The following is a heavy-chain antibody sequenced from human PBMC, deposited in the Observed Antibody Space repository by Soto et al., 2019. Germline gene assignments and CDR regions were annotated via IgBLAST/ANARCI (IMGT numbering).Heavy chain of an antibody. CDR1: GGSISSGGLY. V-gene: IGHV4-31*03. CDR3: ARTGTTSAGHFDY. J-gene: IGHJ4*02. CDR2: IFNSGST. D-gene: IGHD1-7*01. Sequence: SETLSLTCTVSGGSISSGGLYWSWIRQHPGKGLDWIGYIFNSGSTHYNPSLKSRVTMSVDTSKNQFSLRLNSVTAADTAVYYCARTGTTSAGHFDYWGQGTLVTVSS.